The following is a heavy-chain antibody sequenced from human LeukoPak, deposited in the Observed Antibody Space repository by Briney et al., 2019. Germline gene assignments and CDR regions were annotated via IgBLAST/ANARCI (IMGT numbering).Heavy chain of an antibody. Sequence: GGSLRLSCAASGFTFSSYAMSWVRQAPGKGLEWVSAISGSGGSTYYADFVKGRFTISRDNSKNTLYLQMNSLRAEDTAVYYCAKEADYYDSSGYYYVDYFDYWGQGTLVTVSS. D-gene: IGHD3-22*01. V-gene: IGHV3-23*01. CDR1: GFTFSSYA. CDR2: ISGSGGST. J-gene: IGHJ4*02. CDR3: AKEADYYDSSGYYYVDYFDY.